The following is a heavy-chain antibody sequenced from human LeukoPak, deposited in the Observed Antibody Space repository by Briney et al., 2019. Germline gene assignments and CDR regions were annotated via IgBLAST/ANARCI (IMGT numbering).Heavy chain of an antibody. Sequence: ASVKVSCKASGYSFTNHDMHWVRQAPGQGLEWVGCINPGNGDTRYGPEFQGGVTISSDTSASTAYMELRILRSEDMAVHYCTLYNHWGQGTLVTVSS. CDR1: GYSFTNHD. V-gene: IGHV1-3*03. CDR2: INPGNGDT. J-gene: IGHJ5*02. CDR3: TLYNH. D-gene: IGHD2-2*02.